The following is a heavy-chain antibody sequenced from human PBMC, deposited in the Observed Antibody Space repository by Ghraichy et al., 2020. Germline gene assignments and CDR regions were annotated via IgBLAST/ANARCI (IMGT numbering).Heavy chain of an antibody. CDR1: GGSFSGYY. CDR2: INHSGST. D-gene: IGHD1-14*01. CDR3: ARPRVGRNPFDY. V-gene: IGHV4-34*01. J-gene: IGHJ4*02. Sequence: SETLSLTCAVYGGSFSGYYWSWIRQPPGKGLEWIGEINHSGSTNYNPSLKSRVTISVDTSKNQFSLKQSSVTAADTAVYYCARPRVGRNPFDYWGQGTLVTVSS.